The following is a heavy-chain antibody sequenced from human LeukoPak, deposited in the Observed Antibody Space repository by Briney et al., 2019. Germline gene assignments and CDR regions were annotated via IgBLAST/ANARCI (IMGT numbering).Heavy chain of an antibody. D-gene: IGHD2-2*01. CDR3: ARDRPGYCSSTSCPNWFDP. CDR2: IWYDGSNK. CDR1: GFTFSSYG. Sequence: GGSLRLSCAASGFTFSSYGMHWVRQAPGKGLEWVAVIWYDGSNKYYADSVKGRFTISRDNSKNTLYLQMNSLRAEDTAVYYCARDRPGYCSSTSCPNWFDPWGQGTLVTVSS. J-gene: IGHJ5*02. V-gene: IGHV3-33*01.